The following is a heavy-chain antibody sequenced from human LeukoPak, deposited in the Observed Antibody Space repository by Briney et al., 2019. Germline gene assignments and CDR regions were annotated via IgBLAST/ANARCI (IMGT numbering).Heavy chain of an antibody. CDR2: ISSFGNII. J-gene: IGHJ4*02. CDR3: ARAFCSGGHCYQGAFDY. CDR1: GFNFSYYD. D-gene: IGHD2-21*02. V-gene: IGHV3-48*03. Sequence: GGSLRVSCVASGFNFSYYDIYWVRQAPGKGLEWLSYISSFGNIIYSADSLEGRFTLSRDNAKNSLYLQMHSLRVEDTAVYYCARAFCSGGHCYQGAFDYWGQGTLVTVSS.